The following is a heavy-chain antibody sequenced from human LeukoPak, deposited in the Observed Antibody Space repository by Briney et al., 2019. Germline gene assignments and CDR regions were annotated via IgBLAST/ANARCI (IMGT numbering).Heavy chain of an antibody. V-gene: IGHV3-30-3*01. CDR2: ISYDGSTK. D-gene: IGHD4-17*01. CDR3: ARANGDAREEYYFDY. Sequence: GRSLRLSCAASGFTFSSYAMHWVRQAPGKGLEWVAVISYDGSTKYYPDSVKCRFTISRDNTKNTLYLQMNSLRAEDTAVYYCARANGDAREEYYFDYWGQGTLVSVSS. CDR1: GFTFSSYA. J-gene: IGHJ4*02.